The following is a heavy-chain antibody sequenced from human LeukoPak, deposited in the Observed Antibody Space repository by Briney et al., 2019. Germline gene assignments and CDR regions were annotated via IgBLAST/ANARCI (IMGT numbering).Heavy chain of an antibody. CDR2: MNPNSGNT. CDR1: GYTFTSYD. J-gene: IGHJ5*02. D-gene: IGHD3-22*01. CDR3: ARAGLIFNYYDSSGYYYDWFDP. Sequence: ASVKVSCKASGYTFTSYDINWVRQATGQGLEWMGWMNPNSGNTGYAQKFQGRVTITRNTSISTAYMELSSLRSEDTAVYYCARAGLIFNYYDSSGYYYDWFDPWGQGTLVTVSS. V-gene: IGHV1-8*03.